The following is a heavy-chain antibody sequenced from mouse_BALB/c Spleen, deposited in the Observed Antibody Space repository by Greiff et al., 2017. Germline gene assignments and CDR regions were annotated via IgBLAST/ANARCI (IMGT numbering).Heavy chain of an antibody. CDR2: ISTYYGDA. V-gene: IGHV1S137*01. Sequence: QVQLQQPGAELVKPGASVKLSCKASGYTFTSYWMHWVKQSHAKSLEWIGVISTYYGDASYNQKFKGKATMTVDKSSSTAYMELARLTSEDSAIYYCARSYYYGSSPWFAYWGQGTLVTVSA. CDR1: GYTFTSYW. J-gene: IGHJ3*01. D-gene: IGHD1-1*01. CDR3: ARSYYYGSSPWFAY.